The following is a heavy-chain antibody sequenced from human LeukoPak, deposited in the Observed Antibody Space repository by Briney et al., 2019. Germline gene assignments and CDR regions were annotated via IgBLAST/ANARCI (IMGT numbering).Heavy chain of an antibody. CDR2: FTSDGNSM. V-gene: IGHV3-74*01. Sequence: GGSLRPSCAASGFTLSSYTMYWVRQAPGRGLVWVARFTSDGNSMTYADFVKGRFTVSRDIAKNTLYLQMNSLRAEDTAVYYCARAQVGTPTDCWGQGTLVTVSS. CDR1: GFTLSSYT. D-gene: IGHD1-26*01. CDR3: ARAQVGTPTDC. J-gene: IGHJ4*02.